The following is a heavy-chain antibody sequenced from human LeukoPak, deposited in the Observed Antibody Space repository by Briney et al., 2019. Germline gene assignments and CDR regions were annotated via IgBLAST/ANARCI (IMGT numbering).Heavy chain of an antibody. V-gene: IGHV3-21*01. CDR1: GFTFSSYS. Sequence: GGSLRLSCAASGFTFSSYSMNWVRQAPGKGLEWVSSISSSSYIYYADSVKGRFTISRDNAKNSLYLQMNSLRAEDTAVYYCARFGAAAYFDYWGQGTLVTVSS. CDR3: ARFGAAAYFDY. J-gene: IGHJ4*02. CDR2: ISSSSYI. D-gene: IGHD2-2*01.